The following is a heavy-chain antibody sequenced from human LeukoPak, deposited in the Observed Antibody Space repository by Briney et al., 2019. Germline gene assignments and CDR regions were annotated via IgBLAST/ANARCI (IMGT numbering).Heavy chain of an antibody. CDR2: IMRDRITT. D-gene: IGHD2-15*01. J-gene: IGHJ4*02. CDR1: GLTFCSYL. CDR3: ARERGTGCYRDYY. Sequence: RGAPRVSCAASGLTFCSYLMHWGRQDPRKRLVWVSGIMRDRITTTYARSVKGRFTISRDNANNTLYLQIGSLRGDEMAVYYCARERGTGCYRDYYWGKGDLVTVSS. V-gene: IGHV3-74*01.